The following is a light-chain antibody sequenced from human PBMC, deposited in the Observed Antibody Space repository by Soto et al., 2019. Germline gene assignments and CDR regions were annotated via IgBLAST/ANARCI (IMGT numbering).Light chain of an antibody. CDR3: QQRSNWPLT. V-gene: IGKV3-11*01. J-gene: IGKJ4*01. Sequence: EIVLTQSPATLSLSPGERAALSCSASQSVISHLAWYQKKPGQAPRLLIYDASNRATGIPARFSGSRYGTDFNLISSLEPEDLAVYYCQQRSNWPLTFGGGTKVEIK. CDR1: QSVISH. CDR2: DAS.